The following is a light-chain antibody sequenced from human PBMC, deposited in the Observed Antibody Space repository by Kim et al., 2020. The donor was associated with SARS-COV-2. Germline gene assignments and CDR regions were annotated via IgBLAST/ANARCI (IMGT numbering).Light chain of an antibody. CDR3: QQYSSSPT. CDR2: VAF. V-gene: IGKV3-20*01. J-gene: IGKJ2*01. CDR1: QTINNNC. Sequence: SLSPGESPTLSCSDSQTINNNCLAWYQQELGHPPSLLIYVAFTRATGIPDRFRGVRSGTNFTLTISRLEPEDFLVYFCQQYSSSPTFGQGTKREI.